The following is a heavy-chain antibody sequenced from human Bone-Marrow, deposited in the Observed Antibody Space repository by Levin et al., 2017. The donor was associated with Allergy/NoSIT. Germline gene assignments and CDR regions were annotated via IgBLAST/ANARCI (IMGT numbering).Heavy chain of an antibody. CDR2: ISSSSGYI. CDR1: GVTSNNYT. D-gene: IGHD3-10*01. Sequence: TAGGSLRLSCAVSGVTSNNYTLTWVRQPPGKGLEWVSSISSSSGYIHYADSVKGRFTISRDNAEKSLYLQMNSLRAEDTAIYYCASRITAPGGLDVWGQGTTVTVSS. V-gene: IGHV3-21*01. CDR3: ASRITAPGGLDV. J-gene: IGHJ6*02.